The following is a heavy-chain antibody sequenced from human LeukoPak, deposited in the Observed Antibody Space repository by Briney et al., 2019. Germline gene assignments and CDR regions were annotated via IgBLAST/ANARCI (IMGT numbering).Heavy chain of an antibody. D-gene: IGHD6-19*01. J-gene: IGHJ4*02. Sequence: PSETLSLTCTVSGGSISDYHWSWIRQPPGKGLEWIGCLYHSGSTNYNPSLKSRVTISADTSKNEFSLKLISVTAIDTAVYYCASTQQWLAFDYWGQGILVTVSS. CDR1: GGSISDYH. CDR2: LYHSGST. CDR3: ASTQQWLAFDY. V-gene: IGHV4-59*01.